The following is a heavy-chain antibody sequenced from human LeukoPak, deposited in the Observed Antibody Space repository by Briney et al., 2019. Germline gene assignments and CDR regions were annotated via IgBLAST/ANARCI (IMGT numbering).Heavy chain of an antibody. CDR3: ARDSFVVAGTGVDY. Sequence: GGSLRLSCAASGFTFSSYWMSWVRQAPGKGLEWVANIKQDGSEKYYVDSVKGRFTISRDNAKNSLYLQMNSLRAEDTAMYYCARDSFVVAGTGVDYWGQGTLVTVSS. V-gene: IGHV3-7*03. D-gene: IGHD6-19*01. CDR2: IKQDGSEK. J-gene: IGHJ4*02. CDR1: GFTFSSYW.